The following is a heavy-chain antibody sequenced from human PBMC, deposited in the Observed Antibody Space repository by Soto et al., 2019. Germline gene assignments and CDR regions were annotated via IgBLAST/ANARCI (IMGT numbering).Heavy chain of an antibody. CDR2: IYYSGSA. D-gene: IGHD3-16*01. V-gene: IGHV4-59*01. CDR1: GGSIMRYY. J-gene: IGHJ6*03. CDR3: ARSASYYYYYLDV. Sequence: SETLSLTCTVSGGSIMRYYWSWIRQPPGKGLEWIGYIYYSGSASYNPSIKSRVTISVDMSRNQFSLKLTSVTPADTAVYYCARSASYYYYYLDVWGKGTTVTVSS.